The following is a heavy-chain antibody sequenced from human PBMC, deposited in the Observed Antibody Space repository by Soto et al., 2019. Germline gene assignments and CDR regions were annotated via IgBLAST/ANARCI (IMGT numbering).Heavy chain of an antibody. CDR2: ISYDGSNK. Sequence: QVQLVESGGGVVQPGRSLRLSCAASGFTFSSYAMHWVRQAPGKGLEWVAVISYDGSNKYYADSVKGRFTISRDNSKNTPYLQMNSLRAEDTAVYYCARDSSRTYHDYVWGRVDYWGQGTLVTVSS. V-gene: IGHV3-30-3*01. CDR1: GFTFSSYA. D-gene: IGHD3-16*01. CDR3: ARDSSRTYHDYVWGRVDY. J-gene: IGHJ4*02.